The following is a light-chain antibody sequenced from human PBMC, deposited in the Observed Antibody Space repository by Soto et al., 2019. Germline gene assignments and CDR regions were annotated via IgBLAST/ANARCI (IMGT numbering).Light chain of an antibody. J-gene: IGLJ1*01. CDR1: SSDVGGYNR. CDR3: TSYASSSAYV. V-gene: IGLV2-18*02. CDR2: DVS. Sequence: QSALTQPPSVSGSPGQSVAISCTGTSSDVGGYNRVSWYQQPPGKAPKLLIYDVSNRPSGGSTRFSGSKSGNTASLTISGLQAEDEADYYCTSYASSSAYVFGPGTKLTGL.